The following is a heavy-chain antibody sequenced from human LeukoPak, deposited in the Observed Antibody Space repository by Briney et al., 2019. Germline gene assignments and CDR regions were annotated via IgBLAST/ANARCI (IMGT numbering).Heavy chain of an antibody. J-gene: IGHJ3*02. V-gene: IGHV3-15*01. D-gene: IGHD1-26*01. CDR2: TKTKTDGGTT. CDR3: TTEVVEGATDGTFDI. CDR1: GLTFSNAW. Sequence: GGSRRPSCAASGLTFSNAWMSWVRQAPGKGLEWVGPTKTKTDGGTTDYAAPVKGRFTISRDDSKNTLYQLMNSLKAEDTAVYYCTTEVVEGATDGTFDIWGQGTMVTVSS.